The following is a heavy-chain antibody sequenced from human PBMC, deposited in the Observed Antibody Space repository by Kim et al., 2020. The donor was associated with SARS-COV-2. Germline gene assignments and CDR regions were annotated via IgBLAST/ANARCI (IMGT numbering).Heavy chain of an antibody. Sequence: KCQGRVTITADESTSTAYMELSSLRSEDTAVYYCARDPGVGPYSSSPNDYWGQGTLVTVSS. CDR3: ARDPGVGPYSSSPNDY. J-gene: IGHJ4*02. V-gene: IGHV1-69*01. D-gene: IGHD6-13*01.